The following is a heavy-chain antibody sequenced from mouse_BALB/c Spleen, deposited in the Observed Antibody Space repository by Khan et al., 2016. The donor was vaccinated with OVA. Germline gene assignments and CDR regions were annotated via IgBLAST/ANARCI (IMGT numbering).Heavy chain of an antibody. Sequence: QMQLEESGAELVRPGASVTLSCKASGYTFTDYEMHWVKQTPVHGLEWIGAIDPETGGTAYNQKFKGKATLTADKSSSTAYMERRSLTSEDSAVFYCTRGIYYGNPYAMEYWGQGTSVTVSS. CDR2: IDPETGGT. CDR3: TRGIYYGNPYAMEY. V-gene: IGHV1-15*01. J-gene: IGHJ4*01. CDR1: GYTFTDYE. D-gene: IGHD2-1*01.